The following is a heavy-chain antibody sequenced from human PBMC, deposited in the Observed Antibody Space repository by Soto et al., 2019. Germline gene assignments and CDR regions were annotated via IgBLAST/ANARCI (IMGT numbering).Heavy chain of an antibody. CDR1: GGSFSGYY. Sequence: QVQLQQWGAGLLKPSETLSLTCAVYGGSFSGYYWSWIRQPPGKGLEWIGEIKHSGSTNYNPSLKSRVTISVDTSKNQFSLKLSSVTAADTAVYYCARGRVVVTAIRWFDPWGQGTLVTVSS. J-gene: IGHJ5*02. CDR2: IKHSGST. CDR3: ARGRVVVTAIRWFDP. D-gene: IGHD2-21*02. V-gene: IGHV4-34*01.